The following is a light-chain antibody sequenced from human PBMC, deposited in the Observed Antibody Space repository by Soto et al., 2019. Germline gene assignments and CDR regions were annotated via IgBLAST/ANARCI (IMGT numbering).Light chain of an antibody. CDR3: QEYKTGPGYN. CDR1: QRPGRW. V-gene: IGKV1-5*03. Sequence: DIQMTQSPSTLSASVGDRVTINCRASQRPGRWLAWYQQKPGKPPELVIYKTSTLEGGVPSRVSGSGSGTEFTLTISRLQPDDFATYYCQEYKTGPGYNFGQGTRLEIK. CDR2: KTS. J-gene: IGKJ2*01.